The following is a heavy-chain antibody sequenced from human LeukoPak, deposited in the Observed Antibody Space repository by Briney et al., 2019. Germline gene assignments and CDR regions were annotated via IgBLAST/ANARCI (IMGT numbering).Heavy chain of an antibody. CDR2: IYYSGST. CDR1: GGSISSYY. CDR3: ARDASTDPQRPLFDY. J-gene: IGHJ4*02. V-gene: IGHV4-59*12. D-gene: IGHD1-1*01. Sequence: SETLSLTRTVSGGSISSYYWSWIRQPPGKGLEWIGYIYYSGSTNYNPSLKSRVTISVDTSKNQFSLKLSSVTAADTAVYYCARDASTDPQRPLFDYWGQGTLVTVSS.